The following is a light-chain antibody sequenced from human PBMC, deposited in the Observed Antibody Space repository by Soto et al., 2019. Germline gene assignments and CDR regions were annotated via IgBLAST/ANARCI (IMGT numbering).Light chain of an antibody. CDR3: TSFTSSNTWV. V-gene: IGLV2-14*01. Sequence: QSALTQPASVSGSPGQSITFSCTGTSSDVGGYDYVSWYQQHPGNAPKVMIYEVSNRPSGVSNRFSGSKSGNTASLTISGLQAEDEADYYCTSFTSSNTWVFGGGTKLTVL. J-gene: IGLJ3*02. CDR1: SSDVGGYDY. CDR2: EVS.